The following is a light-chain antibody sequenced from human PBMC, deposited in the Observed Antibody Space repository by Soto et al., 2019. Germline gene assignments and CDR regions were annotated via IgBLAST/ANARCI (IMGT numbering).Light chain of an antibody. J-gene: IGKJ1*01. V-gene: IGKV3-20*01. Sequence: ESVLTQSPGTLSFSPGERATLACRSSQSVSSGYLAWYQQKPGHAPRLLIYGASSRATGIPDRFSGSGSGTDFTLTISSLQPDDFATYYCQQYNSNFPTFGQGTKVDIK. CDR2: GAS. CDR3: QQYNSNFPT. CDR1: QSVSSGY.